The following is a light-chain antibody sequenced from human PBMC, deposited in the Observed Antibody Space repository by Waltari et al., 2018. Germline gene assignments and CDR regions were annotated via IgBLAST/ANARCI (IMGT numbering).Light chain of an antibody. CDR3: SSYTSSTPYV. CDR1: SSDVGGYNY. CDR2: EVS. V-gene: IGLV2-14*01. Sequence: QSALTQPASVSGSPGQSITISCTGTSSDVGGYNYVSWYQQHPGKAPKLMIYEVSNRPSGVSDRFYGYKAGNTASLTISGLQAEDEADYYCSSYTSSTPYVFGTGTKVTVL. J-gene: IGLJ1*01.